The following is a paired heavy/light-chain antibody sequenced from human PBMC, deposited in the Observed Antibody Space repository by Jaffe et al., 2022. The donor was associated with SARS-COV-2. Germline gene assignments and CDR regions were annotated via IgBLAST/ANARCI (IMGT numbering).Light chain of an antibody. CDR1: SSDVGGYNS. V-gene: IGLV2-8*01. CDR2: EVT. CDR3: SSYADTNIVV. J-gene: IGLJ2*01. Sequence: QSALTQPPSASGSPGQSVTISCTGTSSDVGGYNSVSWYQQHPGKAPKLMIYEVTKRPSGVPDRFSGSKSGNTASLTVSGLQAEDEADYYCSSYADTNIVVFGGGTKLTVL.
Heavy chain of an antibody. J-gene: IGHJ6*02. Sequence: EVQLVESGGGLVKPGGSLRLSCAASGFTFSAYNMNWVRQAPGKGLEWVSSISSSTTYIYYADSVKGRFAISRDNAKNSLFLQMNSLRAEDTAVYYCARDPGAYYYASGVSTYGMDVWGQGTTVAVSS. D-gene: IGHD3-10*01. V-gene: IGHV3-21*01. CDR1: GFTFSAYN. CDR3: ARDPGAYYYASGVSTYGMDV. CDR2: ISSSTTYI.